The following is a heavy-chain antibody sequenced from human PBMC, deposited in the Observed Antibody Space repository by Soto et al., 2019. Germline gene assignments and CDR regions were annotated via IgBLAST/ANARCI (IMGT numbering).Heavy chain of an antibody. V-gene: IGHV4-34*01. CDR1: GWSFSGYY. CDR2: INHSGST. D-gene: IGHD6-19*01. Sequence: PSETLSLTCAVYGWSFSGYYWSWIRQPPGKGLEWIGEINHSGSTNYNPSLKSRVTISVDTSKNQFSLKLSSVTAADTAVYYCASLVPPPGIAVAGTYYYYYMDVWGKGTTVTVSS. J-gene: IGHJ6*03. CDR3: ASLVPPPGIAVAGTYYYYYMDV.